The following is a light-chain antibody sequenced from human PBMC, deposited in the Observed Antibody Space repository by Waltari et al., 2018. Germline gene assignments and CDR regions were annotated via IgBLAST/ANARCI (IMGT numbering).Light chain of an antibody. J-gene: IGKJ1*01. CDR2: GAS. CDR3: QQYNNWLWT. Sequence: EIVMTQSPATLSVSLGDSATLPCRASQRISSNLAWYQQKPGQAPRLLIFGASTRATGIPTRFSGSGSGTEFTLTISSLQSEDFAIYYCQQYNNWLWTFGQGTEVEIK. V-gene: IGKV3-15*01. CDR1: QRISSN.